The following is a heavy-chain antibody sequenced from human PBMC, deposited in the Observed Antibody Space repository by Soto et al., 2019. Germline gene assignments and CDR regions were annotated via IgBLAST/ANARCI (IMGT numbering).Heavy chain of an antibody. CDR3: ARGGLSSGGGSGSYYTPQKYYYYYYYGMDV. CDR1: GGSFSGYY. J-gene: IGHJ6*02. CDR2: INHSGST. V-gene: IGHV4-34*01. Sequence: SETLSLTCAVYGGSFSGYYWSWIRQPPGKGLEWIGEINHSGSTNYNPSLKSRVTISVDTSKNQFSLKLSSVTAADTAVYYCARGGLSSGGGSGSYYTPQKYYYYYYYGMDVWGQGTTVTVSS. D-gene: IGHD3-10*01.